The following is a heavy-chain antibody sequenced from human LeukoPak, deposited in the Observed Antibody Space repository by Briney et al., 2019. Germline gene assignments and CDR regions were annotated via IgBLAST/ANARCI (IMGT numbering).Heavy chain of an antibody. V-gene: IGHV4-34*01. D-gene: IGHD4-17*01. CDR2: INHSGST. CDR3: ARGFVAYGDYGGD. Sequence: SETLSLTCAVYGGSFSGYYWSWVRQPPGKGLEWVGEINHSGSTNYNPSLKSRVTISVDTSKNQFSLKLSSVTAADTAVYYCARGFVAYGDYGGDWGQGTLVTVSS. CDR1: GGSFSGYY. J-gene: IGHJ4*02.